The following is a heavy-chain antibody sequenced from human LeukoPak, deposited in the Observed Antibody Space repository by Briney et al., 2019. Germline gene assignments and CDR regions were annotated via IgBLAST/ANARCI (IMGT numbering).Heavy chain of an antibody. V-gene: IGHV1-69*01. J-gene: IGHJ4*02. CDR2: IIPIFGTA. CDR1: GGTFSSYA. D-gene: IGHD3-22*01. Sequence: ASVKVSCKASGGTFSSYAISWVRQAPGQGLEWMGGIIPIFGTANYAQKFQGRVTITADESTSTAYMELSSLRSEDTAVYYCARVWDSDSSGYSYYFDYWGQGTLVTVSS. CDR3: ARVWDSDSSGYSYYFDY.